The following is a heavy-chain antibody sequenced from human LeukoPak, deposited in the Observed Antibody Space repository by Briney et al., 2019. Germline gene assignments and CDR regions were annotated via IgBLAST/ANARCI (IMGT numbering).Heavy chain of an antibody. Sequence: VKPGGSLRLSCAASGFTLSNAWMSWVRPAPGKGLEGVGRIKSKTDDGQTDYAAPVKGRFTNSRDDSKNTLYLQMNSLKTEDTAVYYCTTGIWIQRWLRYYYYYMDVWGKGTTVTVSS. CDR1: GFTLSNAW. D-gene: IGHD5-18*01. V-gene: IGHV3-15*01. J-gene: IGHJ6*03. CDR3: TTGIWIQRWLRYYYYYMDV. CDR2: IKSKTDDGQT.